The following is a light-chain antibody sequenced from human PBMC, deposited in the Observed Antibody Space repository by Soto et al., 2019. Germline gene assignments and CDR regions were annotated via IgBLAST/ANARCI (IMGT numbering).Light chain of an antibody. CDR3: QSYDSSPSAYV. CDR1: SSNIGAGYD. CDR2: ANI. J-gene: IGLJ1*01. V-gene: IGLV1-40*01. Sequence: QSVLTQPPSVSGAPGQRVTISCTGSSSNIGAGYDVHWYQQLPGTAPKLLIYANINRPAGVPDRFSGSKSGTSASLAITGLQAEDEADYYCQSYDSSPSAYVFGTGTKLTVL.